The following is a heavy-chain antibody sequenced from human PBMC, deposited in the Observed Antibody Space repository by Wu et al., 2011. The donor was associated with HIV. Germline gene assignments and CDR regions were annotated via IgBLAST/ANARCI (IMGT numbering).Heavy chain of an antibody. D-gene: IGHD3-10*01. Sequence: LSCAASGFTFSSYGMHWVRQAPGKGLEWVAFIRYDGSNKYYADSVKGRFTISRDNSKNTLYLQMNSLRAEDTAVYYCAKARNYGSGSPIPLYWGQGTLVTVSS. J-gene: IGHJ4*02. CDR3: AKARNYGSGSPIPLY. V-gene: IGHV3-30*02. CDR1: GFTFSSYG. CDR2: IRYDGSNK.